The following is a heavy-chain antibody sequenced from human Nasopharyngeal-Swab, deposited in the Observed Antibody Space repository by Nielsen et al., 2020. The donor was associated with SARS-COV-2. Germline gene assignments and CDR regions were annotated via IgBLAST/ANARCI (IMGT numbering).Heavy chain of an antibody. CDR3: VKDLRGKYAFDI. Sequence: GGSLKISCSASGFTFSIYAMHWVRQAPGKGLEYVSTINDYENRLYYADSVKGRFAISRDNSKNTLYLQMSSLRAEDTAVYWCVKDLRGKYAFDIWGQGTMVTVSS. D-gene: IGHD3-16*01. CDR1: GFTFSIYA. J-gene: IGHJ3*02. V-gene: IGHV3-64D*06. CDR2: INDYENRL.